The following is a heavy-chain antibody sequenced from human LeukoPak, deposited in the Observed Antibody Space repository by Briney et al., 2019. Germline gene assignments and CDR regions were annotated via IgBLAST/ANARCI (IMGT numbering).Heavy chain of an antibody. CDR2: IYYSGST. V-gene: IGHV4-39*01. D-gene: IGHD3-16*02. Sequence: SETLSLTCTVSGGSINSRSYYWGWIRQPPGKGLEWIGSIYYSGSTYYNPSLKSRVTISVDTSKNQFSLKLRSVTAADTAVYYCARPPRSDYVWGSYRRPRHYYFDYWGQGTLVTVSS. CDR1: GGSINSRSYY. CDR3: ARPPRSDYVWGSYRRPRHYYFDY. J-gene: IGHJ4*02.